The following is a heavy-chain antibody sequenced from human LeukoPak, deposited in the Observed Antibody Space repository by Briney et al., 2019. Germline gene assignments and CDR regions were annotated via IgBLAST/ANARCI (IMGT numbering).Heavy chain of an antibody. CDR3: ARDWGTAMVTGSSGYFDY. CDR2: ISAYNGNT. CDR1: GYTFTSYG. J-gene: IGHJ4*02. Sequence: ASVKVSCKASGYTFTSYGISWVRQAPGQGLEWMGWISAYNGNTNYAQKLQGRVTMTTDTSTSTAYMELSSLRSEDTAVYYCARDWGTAMVTGSSGYFDYWGQGTLVTVSS. V-gene: IGHV1-18*01. D-gene: IGHD5-18*01.